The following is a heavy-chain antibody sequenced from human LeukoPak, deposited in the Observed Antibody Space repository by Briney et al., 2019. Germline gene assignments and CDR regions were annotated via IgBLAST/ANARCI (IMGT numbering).Heavy chain of an antibody. CDR3: ARKGLERRRAFDI. Sequence: PSETLSLTCIVSGGSITSSNYYWGWIRQPRGKGREWIGIINYSGITYYNPSLKSRVTISVDTSKNQFSLKLSSVTAADTAVYYCARKGLERRRAFDIWGQGTMVTVSS. J-gene: IGHJ3*02. V-gene: IGHV4-39*07. D-gene: IGHD1-1*01. CDR2: INYSGIT. CDR1: GGSITSSNYY.